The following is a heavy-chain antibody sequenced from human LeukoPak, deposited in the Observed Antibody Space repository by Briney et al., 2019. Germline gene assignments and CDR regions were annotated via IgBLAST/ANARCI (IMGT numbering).Heavy chain of an antibody. D-gene: IGHD3-22*01. Sequence: GGSLRLSCAASGFTFSSYSMNWVRQAPGKGLEWVSSISSSSSYIYYADSVKGRFTISRDNAKSSLYLQMNSLRAEDTAVYYCARAFITAEDYWGQGTLVTVSS. CDR2: ISSSSSYI. J-gene: IGHJ4*02. CDR1: GFTFSSYS. CDR3: ARAFITAEDY. V-gene: IGHV3-21*01.